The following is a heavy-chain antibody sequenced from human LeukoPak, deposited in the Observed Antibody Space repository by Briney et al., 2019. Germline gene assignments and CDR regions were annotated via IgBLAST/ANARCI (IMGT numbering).Heavy chain of an antibody. CDR3: ARGAPLGWLPVDY. CDR2: ISAYNGHT. D-gene: IGHD5-24*01. J-gene: IGHJ4*02. CDR1: GYIFTNFG. Sequence: ASVKVSCKASGYIFTNFGISWVRQAPGQGLEWMGWISAYNGHTNYARKLQGRVTLTTDTSTSTAYMELRSLRSDDTAVYYCARGAPLGWLPVDYWGQGTLITVSS. V-gene: IGHV1-18*01.